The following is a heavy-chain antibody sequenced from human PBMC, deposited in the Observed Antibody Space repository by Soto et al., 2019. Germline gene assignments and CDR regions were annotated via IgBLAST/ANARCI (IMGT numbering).Heavy chain of an antibody. D-gene: IGHD1-26*01. J-gene: IGHJ6*02. CDR2: INPNSGGT. V-gene: IGHV1-2*02. CDR3: ARGPSWMGATTYYYYYGMDV. CDR1: GYTFTGYY. Sequence: GASVKVSCKASGYTFTGYYMHWVRQAPGQGLEWMGWINPNSGGTNYAQKFQGRVTMTRDTSISTAYMELSRLRSDDTAVYYCARGPSWMGATTYYYYYGMDVWGQGTTVTSP.